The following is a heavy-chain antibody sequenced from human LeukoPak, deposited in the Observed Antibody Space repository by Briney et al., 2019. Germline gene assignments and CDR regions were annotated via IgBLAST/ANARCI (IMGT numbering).Heavy chain of an antibody. CDR3: ATIPERDGYNYLFDY. Sequence: ASVKVSCKVSGYTLTELSMHWVRQAPGKGLEWMGGFYPEDGETIYAQKFQGRVTMTEDTSTDTAYMELSSLRSEDTAVYYCATIPERDGYNYLFDYWGQGTLVTVSS. J-gene: IGHJ4*02. CDR1: GYTLTELS. D-gene: IGHD5-24*01. CDR2: FYPEDGET. V-gene: IGHV1-24*01.